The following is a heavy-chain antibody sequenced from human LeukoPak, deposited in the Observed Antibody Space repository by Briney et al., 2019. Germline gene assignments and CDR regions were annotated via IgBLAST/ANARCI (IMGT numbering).Heavy chain of an antibody. V-gene: IGHV3-21*01. CDR3: ARVIAGVRFLEWLSVLGDYYYMDV. CDR1: GFTFSSYS. J-gene: IGHJ6*03. CDR2: ISGSSSYI. Sequence: GGSLRLSCAASGFTFSSYSMNWVRQAPGKGLEWVSSISGSSSYIYYADSVKGRFTISRDNAKNSLYLQMNSLRAEDTAVYYCARVIAGVRFLEWLSVLGDYYYMDVWGKGTTVTVSS. D-gene: IGHD3-3*01.